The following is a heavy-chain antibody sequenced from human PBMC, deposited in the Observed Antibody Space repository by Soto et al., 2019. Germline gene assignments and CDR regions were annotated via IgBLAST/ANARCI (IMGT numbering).Heavy chain of an antibody. Sequence: SVKVSCKASGGTFSSYAISWVRQAPGQGLEWMGGIIPIFGTANYAQKFQGRVTITADKSTSTAYMELSSLRSEDTAVYYCAREYCSGGSCYMFDYWGQGTLVTVSS. V-gene: IGHV1-69*06. CDR2: IIPIFGTA. J-gene: IGHJ4*02. CDR3: AREYCSGGSCYMFDY. D-gene: IGHD2-15*01. CDR1: GGTFSSYA.